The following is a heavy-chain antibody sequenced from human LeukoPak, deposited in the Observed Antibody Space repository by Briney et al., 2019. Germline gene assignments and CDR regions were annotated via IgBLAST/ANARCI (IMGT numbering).Heavy chain of an antibody. CDR3: ARFIYYDGSGPRWEYYFDY. J-gene: IGHJ4*02. D-gene: IGHD3-22*01. CDR1: GYTFTSYG. V-gene: IGHV1-18*01. Sequence: APVKVSCKASGYTFTSYGISWVRQAPGQGLEWMGWISAYNGNTNYAQKLQGRVTMTTDTSTSTAYMELRSLRSDDTAVYYCARFIYYDGSGPRWEYYFDYWGQGTLVTVSS. CDR2: ISAYNGNT.